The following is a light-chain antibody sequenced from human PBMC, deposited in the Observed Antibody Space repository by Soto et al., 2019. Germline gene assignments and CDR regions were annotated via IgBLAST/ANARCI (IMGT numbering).Light chain of an antibody. CDR2: EDN. J-gene: IGLJ2*01. CDR1: SSDVGSYNL. Sequence: QSVLTQPASVSGSPGQSITISFTGTSSDVGSYNLVSWYQHHPGKAPKFIIYEDNKRPSGVSNRFSGSKSGNTASLTISGLQAEDEADYYCCAFARSNALLFGGGTMVTVL. CDR3: CAFARSNALL. V-gene: IGLV2-23*01.